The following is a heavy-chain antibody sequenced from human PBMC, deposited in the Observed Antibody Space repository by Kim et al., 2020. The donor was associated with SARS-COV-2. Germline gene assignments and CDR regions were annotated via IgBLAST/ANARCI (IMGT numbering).Heavy chain of an antibody. D-gene: IGHD3-16*01. V-gene: IGHV3-43*01. Sequence: GGSLRLSCAASGFIFHEYTMHWVRQAPGKGLEWVALITWDGDSTFYADSVRYRFTISRDNSENSLYMQMNSLTIEDSALYYCAKEKSRIWDFWGQGTLVTVSS. CDR2: ITWDGDST. J-gene: IGHJ4*02. CDR3: AKEKSRIWDF. CDR1: GFIFHEYT.